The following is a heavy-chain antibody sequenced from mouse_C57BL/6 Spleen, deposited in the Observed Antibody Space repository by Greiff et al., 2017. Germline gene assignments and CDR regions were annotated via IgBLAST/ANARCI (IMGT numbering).Heavy chain of an antibody. Sequence: EVQLVESGGGLVKPGGSLKLSCAASGFTFRDYGMHWVRQAPEQGLEWVAYISSGSSTIYYADTVKGRFTISIDNAKNTLFLQMTSLRSEDTAMYYCARGDYYAMDYWGQGTSVTVSS. CDR3: ARGDYYAMDY. J-gene: IGHJ4*01. V-gene: IGHV5-17*01. CDR2: ISSGSSTI. CDR1: GFTFRDYG.